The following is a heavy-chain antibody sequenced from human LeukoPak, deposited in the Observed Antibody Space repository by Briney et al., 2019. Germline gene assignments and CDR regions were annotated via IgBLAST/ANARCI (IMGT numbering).Heavy chain of an antibody. Sequence: PSETLSLTCTVSGGSISSGSYYWSWIRQPAGKGLEWIGRIYTSGSTNYNPSLKSRVTISVDTSKNQFSLKLSSVTAADTAVYYCATFRRPRGYYYSYMDVWGKGTTVTVSS. V-gene: IGHV4-61*02. CDR1: GGSISSGSYY. CDR2: IYTSGST. D-gene: IGHD3-3*02. CDR3: ATFRRPRGYYYSYMDV. J-gene: IGHJ6*03.